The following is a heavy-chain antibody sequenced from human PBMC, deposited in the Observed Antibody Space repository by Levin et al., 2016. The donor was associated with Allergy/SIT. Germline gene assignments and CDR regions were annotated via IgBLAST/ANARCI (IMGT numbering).Heavy chain of an antibody. CDR3: ARDKGGWLSPNPLYYFDY. V-gene: IGHV1-2*04. CDR2: INPNSGGT. J-gene: IGHJ4*02. Sequence: ASVKVSCKASGYTFTGYYMHWVRQAPGQGLEWMGWINPNSGGTNYAQKFQGWVTMTRDTSISTAYMELSRLRSDDTAVYYCARDKGGWLSPNPLYYFDYWGQGTLVTVSS. CDR1: GYTFTGYY. D-gene: IGHD3-22*01.